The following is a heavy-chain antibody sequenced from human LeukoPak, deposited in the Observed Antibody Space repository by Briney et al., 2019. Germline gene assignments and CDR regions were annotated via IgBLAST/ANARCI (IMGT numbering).Heavy chain of an antibody. CDR1: GGSFSGYY. V-gene: IGHV4-34*01. CDR2: INHSGST. Sequence: SETLSLTCAVYGGSFSGYYWSWVRQPPGKGLEWIGEINHSGSTNYNPSLKSRVTISVDTSKNQFSLKLSSVTAADTAVYYCARGVLWFGEYDYWGQGTLVTVSS. CDR3: ARGVLWFGEYDY. D-gene: IGHD3-10*01. J-gene: IGHJ4*02.